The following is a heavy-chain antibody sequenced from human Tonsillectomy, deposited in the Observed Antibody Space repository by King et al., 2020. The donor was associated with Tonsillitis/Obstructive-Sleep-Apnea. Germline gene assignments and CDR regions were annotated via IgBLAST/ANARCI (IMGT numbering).Heavy chain of an antibody. V-gene: IGHV4-4*02. D-gene: IGHD5-18*01. CDR2: MYHSGST. CDR3: ARERAQLRWFDS. Sequence: VPLQESGPGLVKPSGTLSLTCAVSGGSISSSNWWNWVRQPPGKGLEWIGEMYHSGSTNYNPSLKSRVTMSGDKSKNQLSLKLSSVTAAATALYYCARERAQLRWFDSWGQGTLVTVSS. J-gene: IGHJ5*01. CDR1: GGSISSSNW.